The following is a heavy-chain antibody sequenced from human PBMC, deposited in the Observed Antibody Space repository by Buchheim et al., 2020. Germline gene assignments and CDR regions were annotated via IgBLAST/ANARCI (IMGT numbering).Heavy chain of an antibody. V-gene: IGHV4-34*01. D-gene: IGHD3-10*01. J-gene: IGHJ4*02. Sequence: QVQLQQWGAGLLKPSETLSLTCAVYGGSFSEYYWSWIRQPPGKGLEWIGEINHSGGTKYNPSLQSRVTISVDTSKNQFSLKLSSVTAADTAVYYCVYYGSANNALFDYWGQGTL. CDR1: GGSFSEYY. CDR3: VYYGSANNALFDY. CDR2: INHSGGT.